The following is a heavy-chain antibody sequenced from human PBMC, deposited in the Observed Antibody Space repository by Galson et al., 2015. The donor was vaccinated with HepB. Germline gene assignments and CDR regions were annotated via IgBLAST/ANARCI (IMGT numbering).Heavy chain of an antibody. J-gene: IGHJ3*02. Sequence: SLRLSCAASGFTFSNYDIHWVRQAPGKGLEWVAVISYDGSNKYYADSVKGRFTISRNNSKNTLYLQMNILRAEDTAVYYCTRGSGYWSERYAFDIWGQGTMVTVSS. CDR2: ISYDGSNK. D-gene: IGHD3-3*01. V-gene: IGHV3-30-3*01. CDR3: TRGSGYWSERYAFDI. CDR1: GFTFSNYD.